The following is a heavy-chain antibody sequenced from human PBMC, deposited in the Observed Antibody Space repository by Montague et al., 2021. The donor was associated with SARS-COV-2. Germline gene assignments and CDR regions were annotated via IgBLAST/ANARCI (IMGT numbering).Heavy chain of an antibody. CDR1: GGSMISGGYY. V-gene: IGHV4-31*03. CDR3: VRDGGLRFSGGAMDV. Sequence: TLSLTCNVSGGSMISGGYYWSWTRQPPGKGLEWIGYVYSGGTTYYXPSLKSRVTISEDMSKNQFSLRLTSVTAADTAVYYCVRDGGLRFSGGAMDVWGQGTTVTVSS. CDR2: VYSGGTT. D-gene: IGHD3-3*01. J-gene: IGHJ6*02.